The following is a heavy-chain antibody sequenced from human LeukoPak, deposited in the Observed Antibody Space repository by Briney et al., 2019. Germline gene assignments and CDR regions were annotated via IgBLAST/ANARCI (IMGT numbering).Heavy chain of an antibody. J-gene: IGHJ4*02. CDR3: ANHDILTGLRSHYFDY. Sequence: PGGSLRLSCAASGFTFSSYWMSWVRQAPGKGLEWVASIKQDGSEKHYVDSVKGRFTISRDNAKNSLYLQMNSLRADDTAVYYCANHDILTGLRSHYFDYLGRGTLVTVSS. CDR2: IKQDGSEK. CDR1: GFTFSSYW. D-gene: IGHD3-9*01. V-gene: IGHV3-7*01.